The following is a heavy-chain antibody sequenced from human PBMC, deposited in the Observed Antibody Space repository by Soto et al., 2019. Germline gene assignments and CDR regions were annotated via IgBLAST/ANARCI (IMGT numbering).Heavy chain of an antibody. CDR3: ARSVTTHLATDF. Sequence: VASVKVSCKASGYTFTTYYINWVRQAPGQGLEWMGWINPNTGATNYAQKLQGWVTLTRDTSVTTAYMEVSRLTSGDTAVYFCARSVTTHLATDFWGQGTLVTVSA. J-gene: IGHJ4*02. V-gene: IGHV1-2*04. D-gene: IGHD4-17*01. CDR1: GYTFTTYY. CDR2: INPNTGAT.